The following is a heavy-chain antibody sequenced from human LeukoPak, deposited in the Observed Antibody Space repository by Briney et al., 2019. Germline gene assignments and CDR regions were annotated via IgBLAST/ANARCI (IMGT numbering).Heavy chain of an antibody. CDR1: GFTFNNYE. Sequence: GGSLRLSCAASGFTFNNYEMHWVRQTAGKGLEWVSAGGIAGDTFYAGSVKGRYSISRDNAESSLFLQMNSLRAGDTAVYYCAREGRMGTADAFDVWGQGTMVTVSS. V-gene: IGHV3-13*01. J-gene: IGHJ3*01. CDR3: AREGRMGTADAFDV. D-gene: IGHD1-14*01. CDR2: GGIAGDT.